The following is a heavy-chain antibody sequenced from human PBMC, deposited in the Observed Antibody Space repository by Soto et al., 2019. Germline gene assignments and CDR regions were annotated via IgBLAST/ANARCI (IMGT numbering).Heavy chain of an antibody. D-gene: IGHD2-21*01. J-gene: IGHJ3*02. CDR2: ISSSSSNI. CDR1: GFTFSRYS. CDR3: ARGVISSYAFDI. V-gene: IGHV3-48*02. Sequence: EVQLVESGGRWVQPGGTLRLSCADSGFTFSRYSMNWVRQAPGKGLEWVSYISSSSSNIYYTDSVKGRFTISRDNAKNSLYLQMNSLRDEDTAVYYCARGVISSYAFDIWGQGTMVTVAS.